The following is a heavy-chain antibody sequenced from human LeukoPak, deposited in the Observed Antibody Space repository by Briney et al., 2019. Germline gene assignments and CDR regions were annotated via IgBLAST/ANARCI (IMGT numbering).Heavy chain of an antibody. CDR1: GYTFTGYY. Sequence: ASVKVSCKASGYTFTGYYMHWVRQAPGQGLEWMGWINPNSGGTNYAQKFQGRVTMTRDTSISTAYMELSRLRSDDTAVYYCARASSGYYYFDYWGRGTLVTVSS. V-gene: IGHV1-2*02. D-gene: IGHD3-22*01. CDR2: INPNSGGT. CDR3: ARASSGYYYFDY. J-gene: IGHJ4*02.